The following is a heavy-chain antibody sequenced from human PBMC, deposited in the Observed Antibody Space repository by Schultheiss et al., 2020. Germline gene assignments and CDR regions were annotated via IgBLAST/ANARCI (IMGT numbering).Heavy chain of an antibody. V-gene: IGHV4-34*01. CDR2: INHSGST. Sequence: SETLSLTCAVYGGSFSGYYWSWIRQPPGKGLEWIGEINHSGSTNYNPSLKSRVTISVDTSKNQFSLKLSSVTAADTAVYYCARDTVPNYYYGMDVWGQGTTVNVSS. CDR3: ARDTVPNYYYGMDV. D-gene: IGHD4-17*01. CDR1: GGSFSGYY. J-gene: IGHJ6*02.